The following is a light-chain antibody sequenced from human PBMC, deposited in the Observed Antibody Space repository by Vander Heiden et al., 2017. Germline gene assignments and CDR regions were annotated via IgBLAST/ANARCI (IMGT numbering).Light chain of an antibody. Sequence: DIVMTQSPDSLAVSLGERATINCKSSQSVLYSSNNKNYLAWYQKKPGQPPKLLIYWASTRESGVPDRFSGSGSGTDFTLTISSLQAEDVAVYYCQKYYSTPCTFGQGTKVEIK. CDR1: QSVLYSSNNKNY. CDR2: WAS. CDR3: QKYYSTPCT. V-gene: IGKV4-1*01. J-gene: IGKJ1*01.